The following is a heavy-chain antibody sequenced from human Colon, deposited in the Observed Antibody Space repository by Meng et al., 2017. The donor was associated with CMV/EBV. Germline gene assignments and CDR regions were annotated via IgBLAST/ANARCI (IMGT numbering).Heavy chain of an antibody. CDR3: ASWSSSWTDSFDY. D-gene: IGHD6-13*01. CDR1: GFIVSGHQ. J-gene: IGHJ4*02. Sequence: GESLKISCAASGFIVSGHQVNWVRQAPGKGLEWVAAISFHEKNEYYADSVKGRFTISRDNSKNTLYLQMSNLSPEDTAVYYCASWSSSWTDSFDYWGQGTLVTVSS. V-gene: IGHV3-30*04. CDR2: ISFHEKNE.